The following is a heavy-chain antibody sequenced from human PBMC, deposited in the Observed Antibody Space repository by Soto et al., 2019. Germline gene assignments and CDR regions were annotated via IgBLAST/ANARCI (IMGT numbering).Heavy chain of an antibody. J-gene: IGHJ4*02. CDR1: GFIVSGIF. D-gene: IGHD3-3*01. CDR2: LSSDDKT. CDR3: ARDIFGGSYDFWH. V-gene: IGHV3-66*01. Sequence: EVRLVESGGGLVQPGGSLRLSCAASGFIVSGIFMTWVRQVPGKGPEWVSTLSSDDKTYYADYVRGRFTISSDSSKNTLFLQMNTLRAEDTAVYHCARDIFGGSYDFWHGGQGTLVTVSS.